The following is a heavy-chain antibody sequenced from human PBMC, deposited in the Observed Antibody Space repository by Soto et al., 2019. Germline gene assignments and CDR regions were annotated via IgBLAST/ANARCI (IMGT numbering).Heavy chain of an antibody. V-gene: IGHV3-66*01. CDR1: GFTVSSNY. J-gene: IGHJ4*02. CDR3: ARDGVDYYDSSGSGFDY. D-gene: IGHD3-22*01. Sequence: GGSLRLSCAASGFTVSSNYMSWVRQAPGKGLEWVSVIYSGGSTYYADSVKGRFTISRDNSKNTLYLQMNSLRAEDTAVYYCARDGVDYYDSSGSGFDYWDQGTLVTVSS. CDR2: IYSGGST.